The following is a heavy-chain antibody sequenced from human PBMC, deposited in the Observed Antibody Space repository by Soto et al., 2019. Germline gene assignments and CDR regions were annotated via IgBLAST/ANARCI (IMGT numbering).Heavy chain of an antibody. CDR1: GFIFSSSW. J-gene: IGHJ6*02. CDR3: ARESLLKSIPIYRYFYYAMDV. D-gene: IGHD2-2*02. V-gene: IGHV3-7*03. Sequence: PGGSLRLSCAASGFIFSSSWMTWVRQAPGRGLEWLANIKPDGSELYYADSVKGRFTISRDNARNSLYLQMSSLRAEDTAVYYCARESLLKSIPIYRYFYYAMDVWGQGTTVTVSS. CDR2: IKPDGSEL.